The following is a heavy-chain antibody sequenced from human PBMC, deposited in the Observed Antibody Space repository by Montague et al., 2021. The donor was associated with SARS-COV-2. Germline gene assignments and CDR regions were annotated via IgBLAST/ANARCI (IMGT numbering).Heavy chain of an antibody. V-gene: IGHV3-30-3*01. J-gene: IGHJ3*02. CDR2: ISYDGNNK. Sequence: SLRLSCATSGFTFSSYAMHWVRQAPGKGLEWVAVISYDGNNKYYADSVKGRFTISRDNSKNTLYLQMNSLRAEDTAVYYCARAAQKQYVLLWFGELLHDAFDIGGQGTMVTISS. CDR3: ARAAQKQYVLLWFGELLHDAFDI. D-gene: IGHD3-10*01. CDR1: GFTFSSYA.